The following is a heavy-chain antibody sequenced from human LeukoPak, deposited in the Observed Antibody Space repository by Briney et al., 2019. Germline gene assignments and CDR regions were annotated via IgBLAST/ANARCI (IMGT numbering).Heavy chain of an antibody. CDR2: INSDGSST. CDR1: GFTFSSYW. J-gene: IGHJ4*02. D-gene: IGHD6-6*01. V-gene: IGHV3-74*01. CDR3: AREISSSSSFDY. Sequence: GGSLRLSCAASGFTFSSYWMHWVRHSPGKGLVWVARINSDGSSTSYADSVKGRFTISRDNAKNTLYLQMNSLRAEDTAVYYCAREISSSSSFDYWGQGTLVTVSS.